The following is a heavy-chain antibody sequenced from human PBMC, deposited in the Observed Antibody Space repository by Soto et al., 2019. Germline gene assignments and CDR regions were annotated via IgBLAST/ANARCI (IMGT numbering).Heavy chain of an antibody. CDR3: ARASGNDWRYDY. D-gene: IGHD5-12*01. Sequence: PSETLSLTCTVSGGSISSGDYYWSWIRQPPGKGLEWIGYIYYSGSTYYNPSLKSRVTISVDTSRNQFSLKLSSVTAADSAVYFCARASGNDWRYDYWGRGTLVTVSS. J-gene: IGHJ4*02. CDR2: IYYSGST. CDR1: GGSISSGDYY. V-gene: IGHV4-30-4*02.